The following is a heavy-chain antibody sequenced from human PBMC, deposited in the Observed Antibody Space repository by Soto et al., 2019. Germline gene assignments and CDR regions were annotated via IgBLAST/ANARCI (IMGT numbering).Heavy chain of an antibody. CDR3: ARVSGSDYYGMDV. CDR2: IYHSGST. Sequence: QVQLQESGPGLVKPSGTLSLTCAVSGGSISSSNWWSWVRQPPGKGLEWIGEIYHSGSTNYNPSLKRRVTISVDKSKNPFSLKRSSVTAADTAVYYWARVSGSDYYGMDVWGQGITVTVSS. J-gene: IGHJ6*02. V-gene: IGHV4-4*02. D-gene: IGHD1-26*01. CDR1: GGSISSSNW.